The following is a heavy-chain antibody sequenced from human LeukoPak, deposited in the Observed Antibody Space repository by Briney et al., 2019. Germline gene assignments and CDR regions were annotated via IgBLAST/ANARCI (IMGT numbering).Heavy chain of an antibody. D-gene: IGHD3-9*01. J-gene: IGHJ6*02. Sequence: SETLSLTCAVSGGSISSGGYSWSWIRQPPGKGLEWIGYIYHSGSTYYNPSLKSRVIISVDRSKNQFSLKLSSVTAADTAVYYCARGYYDTPHYGMDVWGQGTTVTVSS. V-gene: IGHV4-30-2*01. CDR1: GGSISSGGYS. CDR2: IYHSGST. CDR3: ARGYYDTPHYGMDV.